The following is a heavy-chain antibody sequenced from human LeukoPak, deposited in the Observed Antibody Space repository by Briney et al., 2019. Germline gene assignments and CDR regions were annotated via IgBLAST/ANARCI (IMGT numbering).Heavy chain of an antibody. CDR3: GRGRYYYDPLCS. CDR1: GFTFGTYW. Sequence: GGSLRLSCAASGFTFGTYWMHWVRQGPGKGLVRVSRINPDGNTITYADSVKGRFTISRDNAKDTLYLQMSGLRAEDTAVYYCGRGRYYYDPLCSWGQGTLVTVSS. D-gene: IGHD3-22*01. V-gene: IGHV3-74*03. J-gene: IGHJ5*02. CDR2: INPDGNTI.